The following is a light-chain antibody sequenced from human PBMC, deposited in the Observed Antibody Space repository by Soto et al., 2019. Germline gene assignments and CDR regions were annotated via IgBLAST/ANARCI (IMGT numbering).Light chain of an antibody. CDR2: APA. J-gene: IGKJ4*01. CDR1: QGISSW. V-gene: IGKV1-12*02. CDR3: QPANSFPYS. Sequence: DIQMTQSPSSVSASVGDRITITCRASQGISSWLGWYQQKPGKAPRLLSYAPASLQSGVPSTVGGSRSGTDFTLTRSSLQSGNFVPYYCQPANSFPYSFGGGTKLDI.